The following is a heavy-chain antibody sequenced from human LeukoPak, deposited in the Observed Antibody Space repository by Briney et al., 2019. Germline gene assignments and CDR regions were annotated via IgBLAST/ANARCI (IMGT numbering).Heavy chain of an antibody. CDR2: IIPIFGTA. D-gene: IGHD5-18*01. CDR3: ASVISYGYYYYYMDV. V-gene: IGHV1-69*13. CDR1: GGTFSSYA. J-gene: IGHJ6*03. Sequence: GASVNVSCKASGGTFSSYAISWVRQAPGQGLEWMGGIIPIFGTANYAQKFQGRVTITADESTSTAYMELSSLRSEDTAVYYCASVISYGYYYYYMDVWGKGTTVTVSS.